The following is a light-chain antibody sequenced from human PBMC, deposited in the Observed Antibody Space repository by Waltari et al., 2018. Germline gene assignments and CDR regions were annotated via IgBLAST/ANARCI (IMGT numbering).Light chain of an antibody. Sequence: QLVLTQSPSASASLGASVKLTCTLSSWHSRNLLARHQQQPEKGPRFLMKVNSDGSHTKGDEIPDRFSGSSSGADRYLTISSVQSEDEADYYCQTGGHGTWVFGGGTKLTVL. CDR3: QTGGHGTWV. J-gene: IGLJ3*02. CDR1: SWHSRNL. V-gene: IGLV4-69*01. CDR2: VNSDGSH.